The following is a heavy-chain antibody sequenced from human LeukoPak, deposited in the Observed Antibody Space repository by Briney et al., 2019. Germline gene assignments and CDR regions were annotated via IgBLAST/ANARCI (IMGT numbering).Heavy chain of an antibody. CDR1: GGSFSGYY. Sequence: SETPSLTCAVYGGSFSGYYWSWIRQPPGKGLEWIGEINHSGSTNYNPSLKSRVTISVDTSKNQFSLKLSSVTAADTAVYYCAREVQLWYLAGAFDIWGQGTMVTVSS. D-gene: IGHD5-18*01. V-gene: IGHV4-34*01. CDR3: AREVQLWYLAGAFDI. CDR2: INHSGST. J-gene: IGHJ3*02.